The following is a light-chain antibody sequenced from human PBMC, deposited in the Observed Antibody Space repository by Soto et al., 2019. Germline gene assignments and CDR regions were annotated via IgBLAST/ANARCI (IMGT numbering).Light chain of an antibody. J-gene: IGKJ1*01. Sequence: DIVMTQSPLSLPVTPGEPASISCRSSQSLLHSNGYNYLDWYLQKPGQSPQLLIYLGSNRASGVPDRFSGSGSGTDFTLKISRVEAEDVGVYYCMQALKTQRTIGQGSKVDIX. CDR1: QSLLHSNGYNY. V-gene: IGKV2-28*01. CDR3: MQALKTQRT. CDR2: LGS.